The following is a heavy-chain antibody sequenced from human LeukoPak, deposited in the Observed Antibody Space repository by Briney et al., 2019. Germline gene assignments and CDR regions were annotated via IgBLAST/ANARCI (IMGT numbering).Heavy chain of an antibody. CDR3: AKLKGWYGEGYFDY. CDR1: GFAVSGNY. CDR2: IYSDGRT. D-gene: IGHD3-10*01. J-gene: IGHJ4*02. V-gene: IGHV3-53*01. Sequence: PGGSLRLSCAASGFAVSGNYMSWVRQAPGKRLEWVSVIYSDGRTYYADSVKGRFTISRDISKNTLFLQMTSLRAEDTAVYYCAKLKGWYGEGYFDYWGQGTLVTVSS.